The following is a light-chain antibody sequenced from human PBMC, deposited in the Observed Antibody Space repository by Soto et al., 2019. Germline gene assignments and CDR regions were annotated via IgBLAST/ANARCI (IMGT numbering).Light chain of an antibody. CDR1: SIDVGDSSY. CDR3: NSYTGSNPLDV. Sequence: QSALTQPASVSGSPGQSITISCTGASIDVGDSSYVSWYQQHPGKAPKLIIFEDSHRPSGISDRFSASKSDNTASLTISGLQTDDEADYYCNSYTGSNPLDVFGTGTKVTVL. J-gene: IGLJ1*01. V-gene: IGLV2-14*01. CDR2: EDS.